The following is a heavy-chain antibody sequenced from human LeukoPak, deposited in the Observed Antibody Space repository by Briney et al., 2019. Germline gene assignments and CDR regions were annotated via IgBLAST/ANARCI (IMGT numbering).Heavy chain of an antibody. J-gene: IGHJ4*02. CDR3: AKGQSQITMIVVVIPPDFDY. CDR2: ISGSGGST. CDR1: GFTFSSYA. D-gene: IGHD3-22*01. Sequence: GGSLRLSCAASGFTFSSYAMSWVRQAPGKGLEWVPAISGSGGSTYYADSVKGRFTISRDNSKNTLYLQMNSLRAEDTAVYYCAKGQSQITMIVVVIPPDFDYWGQGTLVTVSS. V-gene: IGHV3-23*01.